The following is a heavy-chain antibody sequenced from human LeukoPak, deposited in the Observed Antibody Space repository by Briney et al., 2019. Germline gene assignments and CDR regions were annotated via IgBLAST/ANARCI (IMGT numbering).Heavy chain of an antibody. Sequence: ASVKVSCKASGYTFTSYDINWVRQATGQGLEWMGWMNPNSGNTGYAQKFQGGVTMTRNTSISTAYMELSSLRSEDTAVYYCASSITIFGVVTTDTFDYWGQGTLVTVSS. J-gene: IGHJ4*02. CDR2: MNPNSGNT. D-gene: IGHD3-3*01. CDR1: GYTFTSYD. V-gene: IGHV1-8*01. CDR3: ASSITIFGVVTTDTFDY.